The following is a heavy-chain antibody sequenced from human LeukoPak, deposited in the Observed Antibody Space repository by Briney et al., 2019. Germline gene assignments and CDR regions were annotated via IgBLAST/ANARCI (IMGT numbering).Heavy chain of an antibody. CDR3: ASLLNGGVAHWFDP. J-gene: IGHJ5*02. CDR2: IYYSGGT. CDR1: GGSVSSRSYY. V-gene: IGHV4-61*01. D-gene: IGHD7-27*01. Sequence: SETLSLTCSVSGGSVSSRSYYWSWIRQPPGKGLEWIGYIYYSGGTYYNASLKSRVTISVDTSKNQFSLRLSSVTASDTAVYFCASLLNGGVAHWFDPWGQGTLVTVSS.